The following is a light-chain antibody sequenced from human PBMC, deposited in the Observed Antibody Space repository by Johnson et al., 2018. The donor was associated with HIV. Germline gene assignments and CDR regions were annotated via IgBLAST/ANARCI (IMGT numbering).Light chain of an antibody. V-gene: IGLV1-51*01. CDR3: GTWDSSLSAV. CDR2: DNN. J-gene: IGLJ1*01. Sequence: QSVLTQPPSVSAAPGQKVTISCSGSSSNIGHNYVSWYQQLPGTAPKLLIYDNNKRPSGIPDRFSGSKSGTSATLGITGLQTGDEADYYCGTWDSSLSAVFGTGTKVTVL. CDR1: SSNIGHNY.